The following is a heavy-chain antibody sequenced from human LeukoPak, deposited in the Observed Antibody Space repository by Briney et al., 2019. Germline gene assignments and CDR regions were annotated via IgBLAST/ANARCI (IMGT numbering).Heavy chain of an antibody. Sequence: PGGSLRLSCAASGFTFSSYAMSWVRQAPGKGLEWVSSISSSSSYIYYADSVKGRFTISRDNAKNSLYLQMNSLRAEDTAVYYCARDFLFDTSGVFDYWGQGTLVTVSS. J-gene: IGHJ4*02. CDR2: ISSSSSYI. CDR3: ARDFLFDTSGVFDY. D-gene: IGHD6-25*01. CDR1: GFTFSSYA. V-gene: IGHV3-21*01.